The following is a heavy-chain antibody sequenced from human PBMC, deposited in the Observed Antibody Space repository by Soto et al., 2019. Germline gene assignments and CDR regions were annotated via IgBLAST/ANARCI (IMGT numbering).Heavy chain of an antibody. D-gene: IGHD3-10*01. CDR2: ISGSGGST. CDR3: AKDGVTMVRGVRGY. Sequence: EVQLLESGGGLVQPGGSLRLSCAASGFTFSSYAMSWVRQAPGKGLEWVSAISGSGGSTYNADSVKGRFTISRDNSKNTLYLQINSLRGEDTAVYYCAKDGVTMVRGVRGYWGQGTLVTVSS. V-gene: IGHV3-23*01. CDR1: GFTFSSYA. J-gene: IGHJ4*02.